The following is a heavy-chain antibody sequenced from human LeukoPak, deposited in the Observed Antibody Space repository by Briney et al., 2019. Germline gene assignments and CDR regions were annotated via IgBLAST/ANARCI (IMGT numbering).Heavy chain of an antibody. J-gene: IGHJ6*02. CDR2: IYYSGST. Sequence: PSDTLSLTCTVSGGSISSSSYYWGWIRQPPAWGLEWIGSIYYSGSTYYNPPLKSRVTISVDTSKNQFSLELSSVTAADTAVYCCAHYGDPSYYYYGMDVWGQGTTVSVSS. CDR3: AHYGDPSYYYYGMDV. CDR1: GGSISSSSYY. V-gene: IGHV4-39*01. D-gene: IGHD4-17*01.